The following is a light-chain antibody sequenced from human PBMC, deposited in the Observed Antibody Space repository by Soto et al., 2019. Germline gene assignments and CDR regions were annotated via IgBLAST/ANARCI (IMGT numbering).Light chain of an antibody. CDR1: SSDVGGYDH. V-gene: IGLV2-14*03. J-gene: IGLJ3*02. Sequence: QSALTQPASVSGSPGQSITFSCTGTSSDVGGYDHVSWYQQHPGKAPKLIIYDVTVRPSGISPRFSGSKSDNTASLAVSGLQPEDEADYYCSSYTNKDTLLFGGGTKVTVL. CDR3: SSYTNKDTLL. CDR2: DVT.